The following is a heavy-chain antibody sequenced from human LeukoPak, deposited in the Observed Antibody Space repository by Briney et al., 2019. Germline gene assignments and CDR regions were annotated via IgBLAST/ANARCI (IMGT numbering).Heavy chain of an antibody. CDR1: GFTFSSYG. D-gene: IGHD1-26*01. Sequence: PGGSLRLSCAASGFTFSSYGMHWVRQAPGKGLEWVAVISYDGSNKYYADSVKGRFTISRDNSKNTLYLPMNSLRAEDTAVYYCAKERGTYSGSYYRYDYWGQGALVTVSS. J-gene: IGHJ4*02. CDR3: AKERGTYSGSYYRYDY. CDR2: ISYDGSNK. V-gene: IGHV3-30*18.